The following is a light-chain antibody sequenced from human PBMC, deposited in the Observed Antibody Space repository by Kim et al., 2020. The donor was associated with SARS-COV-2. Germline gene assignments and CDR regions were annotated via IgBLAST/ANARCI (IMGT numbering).Light chain of an antibody. CDR2: GRN. J-gene: IGLJ3*02. V-gene: IGLV3-19*01. Sequence: ALGQTVRITCQGDSLRNYYASWYQQKPRQAPVVVIYGRNDRPSGIPDRFSGSNSGNTASLTITGAQAEDEANYYCNSRDSSGNHLVFGGGTNLTVL. CDR1: SLRNYY. CDR3: NSRDSSGNHLV.